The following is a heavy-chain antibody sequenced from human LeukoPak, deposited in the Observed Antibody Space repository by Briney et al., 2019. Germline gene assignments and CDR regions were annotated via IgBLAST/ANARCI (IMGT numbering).Heavy chain of an antibody. D-gene: IGHD1-26*01. J-gene: IGHJ4*02. CDR2: TKRKIDGGTT. CDR3: ATESSGGPDY. CDR1: GFTFSNAW. Sequence: PGGSLRLSCAASGFTFSNAWMSWVRQAPGKGLEWVGRTKRKIDGGTTDYAAPVKGRFSISRDDSKNTLFLQMNSLKTEDTAVYYCATESSGGPDYWGQGALVTVSS. V-gene: IGHV3-15*01.